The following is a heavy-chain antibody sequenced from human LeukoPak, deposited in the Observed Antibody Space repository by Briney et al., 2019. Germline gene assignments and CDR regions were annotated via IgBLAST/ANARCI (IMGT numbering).Heavy chain of an antibody. J-gene: IGHJ4*02. D-gene: IGHD6-19*01. Sequence: GGSLRLSCAASGFTFSSYSMNWVRQAPGKGLEWVSSISSSSSYIYYADSVKGRFTISRDNAKNSLYLQMNSLRAEDTAVYYCANKDSGWYVEGVYWGQGTLVTVSS. V-gene: IGHV3-21*04. CDR2: ISSSSSYI. CDR3: ANKDSGWYVEGVY. CDR1: GFTFSSYS.